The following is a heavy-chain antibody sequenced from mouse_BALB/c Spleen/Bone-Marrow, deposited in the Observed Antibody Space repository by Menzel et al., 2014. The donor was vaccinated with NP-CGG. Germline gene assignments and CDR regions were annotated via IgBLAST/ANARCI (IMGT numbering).Heavy chain of an antibody. CDR3: VKGVYGNPFAY. Sequence: LVKTGASVKISCKASGYSFTGYYMHWVKQSHGKSLEWIGYISCYNGATSYNQKFKGKATFTVDTSSSTAYMQFNSLTSEDSAVYYCVKGVYGNPFAYWGQGTLATVS. V-gene: IGHV1S34*01. CDR2: ISCYNGAT. J-gene: IGHJ3*01. CDR1: GYSFTGYY. D-gene: IGHD2-1*01.